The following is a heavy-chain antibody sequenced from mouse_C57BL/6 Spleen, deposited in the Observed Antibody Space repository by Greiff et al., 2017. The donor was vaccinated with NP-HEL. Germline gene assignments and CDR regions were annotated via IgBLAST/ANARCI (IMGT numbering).Heavy chain of an antibody. CDR3: ARRGDYDDYFDY. CDR2: IYPSDSET. J-gene: IGHJ2*01. V-gene: IGHV1-61*01. D-gene: IGHD2-4*01. Sequence: QVQLQQPGAELVRPGSSVKLSCKASGYTFTSYWMDWVKQRPGQGLEWIGNIYPSDSETHYNQKFKDKATLTVDKSSSTAYMQLSSLTSEDSAVYYCARRGDYDDYFDYWGLGTTLTVSS. CDR1: GYTFTSYW.